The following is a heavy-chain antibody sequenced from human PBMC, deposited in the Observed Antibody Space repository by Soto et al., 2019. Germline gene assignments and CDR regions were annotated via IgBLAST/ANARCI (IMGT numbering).Heavy chain of an antibody. D-gene: IGHD3-9*01. V-gene: IGHV3-23*01. CDR1: GFTFSSYA. J-gene: IGHJ6*02. CDR2: ISGSGGST. CDR3: AKADILIGYYNYYYGMDV. Sequence: GGSLRLSCAASGFTFSSYAMSWVRQAPGKGLEWVSAISGSGGSTYYADSVKGRFTISRDNSKNTLYLQMNSLRAEDTAVYYCAKADILIGYYNYYYGMDVWGQGTTVTVSS.